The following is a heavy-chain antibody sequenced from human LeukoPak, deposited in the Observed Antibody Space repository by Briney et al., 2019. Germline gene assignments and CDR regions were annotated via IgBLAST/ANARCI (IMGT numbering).Heavy chain of an antibody. D-gene: IGHD6-13*01. CDR2: ISSSSSYI. J-gene: IGHJ2*01. CDR1: GFTFSSYS. V-gene: IGHV3-21*01. CDR3: ARDLQQQQLVLGWYFDL. Sequence: GGSLRLSCAASGFTFSSYSMNWVRQAPGKGLEWVSSISSSSSYIYYADSVKGRFTISRDNAKNSLYLQMNSLRAEDTAVYYCARDLQQQQLVLGWYFDLWGRGTLVTVSS.